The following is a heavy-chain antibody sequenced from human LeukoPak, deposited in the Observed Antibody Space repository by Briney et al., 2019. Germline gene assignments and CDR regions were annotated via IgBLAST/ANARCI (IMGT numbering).Heavy chain of an antibody. Sequence: GGSLRLSCAASGFTFSSYSMNWVRQAPGKGLEWVSSISSSSSYIYYADSVKGRFTISRDNAKNSLYLQMNSLRAEDTAVYYCAGIAARPLFDPWGQGTLVTVSS. J-gene: IGHJ5*02. CDR3: AGIAARPLFDP. V-gene: IGHV3-21*01. CDR2: ISSSSSYI. CDR1: GFTFSSYS. D-gene: IGHD6-6*01.